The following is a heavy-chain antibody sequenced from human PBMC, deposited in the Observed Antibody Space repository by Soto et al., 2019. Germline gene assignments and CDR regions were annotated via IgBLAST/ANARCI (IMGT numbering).Heavy chain of an antibody. CDR1: GFTFSGFD. Sequence: PGGSLRLSCEASGFTFSGFDMHWVRQPTGKGLEWVSSIGTAGDTYYAVSVKGRFTISRANAKNSLSLQMNSLRAGDMAVYFCAKSQEIGTHFFDSWGQGTQVTVSS. V-gene: IGHV3-13*01. J-gene: IGHJ4*02. CDR3: AKSQEIGTHFFDS. CDR2: IGTAGDT. D-gene: IGHD6-13*01.